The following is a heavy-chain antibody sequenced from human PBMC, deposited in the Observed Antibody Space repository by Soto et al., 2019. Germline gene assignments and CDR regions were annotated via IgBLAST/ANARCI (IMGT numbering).Heavy chain of an antibody. Sequence: EVQILESGGGLIQPGESLRLSCAASGFTFSTYTMSWVRQAPEEGLEWVSSISASAGSTYYADSVKGRFTIFRDNSNNTTFLHMSRQSGADTAVYYCAGEDALGLFEYWGQGTLVTVSS. CDR2: ISASAGST. J-gene: IGHJ4*02. CDR1: GFTFSTYT. CDR3: AGEDALGLFEY. V-gene: IGHV3-23*01. D-gene: IGHD2-15*01.